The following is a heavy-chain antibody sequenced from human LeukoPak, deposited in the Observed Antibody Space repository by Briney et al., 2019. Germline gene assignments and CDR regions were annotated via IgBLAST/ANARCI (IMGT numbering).Heavy chain of an antibody. V-gene: IGHV3-23*01. CDR1: GFTFSRYT. J-gene: IGHJ5*02. CDR3: ARGIVGATHWFDP. Sequence: PGGSLRLSCAASGFTFSRYTMNWVRQAPGKGLEWISAISGSGGSTYYADSVKGRFTISRDNSKNTLYLQMNSLRAEDTAVYYCARGIVGATHWFDPWGQGTLVTVSS. D-gene: IGHD1-26*01. CDR2: ISGSGGST.